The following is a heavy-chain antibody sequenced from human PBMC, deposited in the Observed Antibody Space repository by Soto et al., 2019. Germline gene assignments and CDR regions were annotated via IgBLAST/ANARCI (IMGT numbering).Heavy chain of an antibody. D-gene: IGHD2-15*01. Sequence: ASVKVSCKVSGFSLTELSMHWVRQAPGKGLEWMGGFDPEDGETIYTQQFQGRVIMTEDTSTDTAYMELSSLRSEDTAVYYCKTPTPRGDYYDMHVWGQGTTVTVSS. CDR3: KTPTPRGDYYDMHV. J-gene: IGHJ6*02. CDR1: GFSLTELS. CDR2: FDPEDGET. V-gene: IGHV1-24*01.